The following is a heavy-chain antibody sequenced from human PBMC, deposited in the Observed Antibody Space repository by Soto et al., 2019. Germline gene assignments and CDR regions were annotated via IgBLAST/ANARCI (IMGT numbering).Heavy chain of an antibody. D-gene: IGHD1-26*01. Sequence: EVQLVESGGGLVKPGGSLRLSCAASGFTFSSYSMNWVRQAPGKGLEWVSSISSSSSYIYYADSVKGRFTISRDNPKNSLYLQMNGLRAEDTAVYYCARYASGSYYYYYGMDVWGQGTTVTVSS. CDR2: ISSSSSYI. CDR3: ARYASGSYYYYYGMDV. CDR1: GFTFSSYS. J-gene: IGHJ6*02. V-gene: IGHV3-21*01.